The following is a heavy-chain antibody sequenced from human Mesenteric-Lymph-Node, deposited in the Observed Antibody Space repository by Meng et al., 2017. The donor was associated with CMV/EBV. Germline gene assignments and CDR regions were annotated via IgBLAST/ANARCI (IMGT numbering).Heavy chain of an antibody. D-gene: IGHD5-18*01. CDR3: AREFNTGMVPDY. CDR1: GYSFSSHG. J-gene: IGHJ4*01. Sequence: ASVKVSCKASGYSFSSHGISWVRQAPGQGLEYMGWITAYNGKTNTIYAQNFQGRVTMTTDTSTNTAYMELGSLRSDDTAVYYCAREFNTGMVPDYWGHGTLVTVSS. CDR2: ITAYNGKT. V-gene: IGHV1-18*01.